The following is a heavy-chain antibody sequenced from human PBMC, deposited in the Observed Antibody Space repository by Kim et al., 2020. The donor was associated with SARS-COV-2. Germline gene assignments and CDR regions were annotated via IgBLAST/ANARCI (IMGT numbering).Heavy chain of an antibody. CDR2: IYSGGSST. D-gene: IGHD5-12*01. J-gene: IGHJ6*02. Sequence: GGSLRLSCAASGFTFSSYAMSWVRQAPGKGLEWVSVIYSGGSSTYYADSVKGRFTISRDNSKNTLYLQMNSLRAEDTAVYYCASTSKEMATRLGLSDYYYYYGMDVWGQGTTVTVSS. V-gene: IGHV3-23*03. CDR1: GFTFSSYA. CDR3: ASTSKEMATRLGLSDYYYYYGMDV.